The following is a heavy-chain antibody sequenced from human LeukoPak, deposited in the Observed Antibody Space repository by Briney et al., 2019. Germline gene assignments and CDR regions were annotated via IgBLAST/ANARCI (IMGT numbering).Heavy chain of an antibody. CDR1: GFTFSSHP. J-gene: IGHJ4*02. V-gene: IGHV3-23*01. CDR2: ISGSGDST. Sequence: GGSLRLSCVASGFTFSSHPMSWVRQAPGKGLEWVSTISGSGDSTFYADSVKGRFTISRDNSKNTLYLQMSSLRADDTAMYYCSLIILGARSLFDFRGQGILVTVSS. CDR3: SLIILGARSLFDF. D-gene: IGHD3-16*01.